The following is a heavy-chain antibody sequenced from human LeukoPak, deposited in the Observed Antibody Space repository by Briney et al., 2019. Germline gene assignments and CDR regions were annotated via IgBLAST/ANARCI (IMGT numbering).Heavy chain of an antibody. CDR1: GFTFSSYA. Sequence: GGSLRLSCAASGFTFSSYAMHWVRQAPGKGLEWVAVISYDGSNKYYADSVKGRFTISRDNSKNTLYLQMNSLRAEDTAVYYCARGCEEYSSSSWDYYFDYWGQGTLVTVSS. CDR3: ARGCEEYSSSSWDYYFDY. V-gene: IGHV3-30-3*01. J-gene: IGHJ4*02. CDR2: ISYDGSNK. D-gene: IGHD6-6*01.